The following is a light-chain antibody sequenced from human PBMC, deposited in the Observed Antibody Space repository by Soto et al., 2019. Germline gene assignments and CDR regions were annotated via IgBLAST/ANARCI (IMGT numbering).Light chain of an antibody. Sequence: QSALAQPPSASGSPGQSVTISCTGSGSDIGAYNFVSGYQQHPGKAPKLMIFGVTERPSGVPDRFSGSKSGNTASLTVSGLLADDEAVYYCYSYAGRNIWVFGGGTKLTVL. CDR3: YSYAGRNIWV. CDR1: GSDIGAYNF. CDR2: GVT. V-gene: IGLV2-8*01. J-gene: IGLJ3*02.